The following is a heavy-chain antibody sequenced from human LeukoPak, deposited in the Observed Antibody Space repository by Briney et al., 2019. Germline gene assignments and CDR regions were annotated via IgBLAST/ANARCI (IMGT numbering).Heavy chain of an antibody. CDR2: INHSGST. J-gene: IGHJ3*02. D-gene: IGHD6-6*01. Sequence: SETLSLTCAVYGGSFSGYYWSWIRQPPGKGLEWIGEINHSGSTNYNPSLKSRVTISVDTSKNQFSLKLSSVTAADTAVYYCARLSQIVAFDIWGQGTMVTVSS. V-gene: IGHV4-34*01. CDR1: GGSFSGYY. CDR3: ARLSQIVAFDI.